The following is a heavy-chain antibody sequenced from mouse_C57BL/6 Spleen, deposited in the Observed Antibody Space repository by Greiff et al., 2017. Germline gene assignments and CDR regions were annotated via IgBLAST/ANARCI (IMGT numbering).Heavy chain of an antibody. V-gene: IGHV1-81*01. CDR2: IYPRSGNT. CDR1: GYTFTSYG. J-gene: IGHJ2*01. D-gene: IGHD1-1*01. Sequence: QVQLQQSGAELARPGASVKLSCKASGYTFTSYGISWVKQRTGQGLEWIGEIYPRSGNTYYNEKFKGKATLTADQSSSTAYMGLRSLTSEDSAVYFCASGITTVVATRGYFDYWGQGTTLTVSS. CDR3: ASGITTVVATRGYFDY.